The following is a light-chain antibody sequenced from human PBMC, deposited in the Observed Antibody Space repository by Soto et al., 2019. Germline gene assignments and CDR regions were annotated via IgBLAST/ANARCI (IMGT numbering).Light chain of an antibody. V-gene: IGLV2-14*03. CDR2: DVS. J-gene: IGLJ2*01. CDR1: SSDVGAYNF. Sequence: HSALTQPASVSGSPGQSITIFCTGTSSDVGAYNFVSWYQHHPGKAPKLVIYDVSTRPSGFSNRFSGSKSGNTSSLTISGLQAEDDADYYCSSYTVSNTVIFGLGTKLNVL. CDR3: SSYTVSNTVI.